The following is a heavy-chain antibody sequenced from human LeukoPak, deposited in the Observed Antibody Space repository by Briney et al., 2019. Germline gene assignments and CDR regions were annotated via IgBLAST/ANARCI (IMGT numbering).Heavy chain of an antibody. Sequence: ALVKVSCKASGFIFAGYYMHWVRQAPGQGLEWMGWINPNSGGTNYAQKFQGRVTMTRDTSISTAYMELSRLRSDDTAVYYCARARTSVQWLVPWFDPWGQGTLVTVSS. CDR3: ARARTSVQWLVPWFDP. CDR1: GFIFAGYY. D-gene: IGHD6-19*01. V-gene: IGHV1-2*02. J-gene: IGHJ5*02. CDR2: INPNSGGT.